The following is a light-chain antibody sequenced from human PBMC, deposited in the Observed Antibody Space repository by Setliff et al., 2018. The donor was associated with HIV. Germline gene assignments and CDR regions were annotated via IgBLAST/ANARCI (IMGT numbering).Light chain of an antibody. Sequence: QSVLAQPASVSGSPGQSITISCTGTNNDIGLYNFVSWYQQHPGKVPRLIIFDVTIRPSGVSIRFSGSKSGNTASLTISGLRTEDEGDYFCSSFTGNRKFVFGTGTKVTVL. J-gene: IGLJ1*01. CDR1: NNDIGLYNF. CDR3: SSFTGNRKFV. CDR2: DVT. V-gene: IGLV2-14*03.